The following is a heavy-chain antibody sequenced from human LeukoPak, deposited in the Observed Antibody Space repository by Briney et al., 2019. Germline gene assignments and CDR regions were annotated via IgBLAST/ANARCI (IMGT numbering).Heavy chain of an antibody. Sequence: GESLKISCKGSGYSFTSYWIGWVRQMPGKGLEWMGIIYPGDSDTRYSPSFQGQVTISADKSISTAYLQWSSLKASDTAMYYCARHSDNWGFAFDIWGQGTMVTVSS. J-gene: IGHJ3*02. CDR2: IYPGDSDT. CDR1: GYSFTSYW. CDR3: ARHSDNWGFAFDI. D-gene: IGHD7-27*01. V-gene: IGHV5-51*01.